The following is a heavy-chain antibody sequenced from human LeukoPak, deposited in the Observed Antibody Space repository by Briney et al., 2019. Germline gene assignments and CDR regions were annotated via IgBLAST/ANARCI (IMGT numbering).Heavy chain of an antibody. Sequence: PSETLSLTCTVSGGSISSSSYYWGWIRQPPGKGLEWIGSIYYSGSTYYNPSLKSRVTISVDTSKNQFSLKLSSVTAADTAVYYCARHPTVTVYYYYYYMDVWGKGNTVTVSS. J-gene: IGHJ6*03. V-gene: IGHV4-39*01. CDR2: IYYSGST. CDR1: GGSISSSSYY. D-gene: IGHD4-17*01. CDR3: ARHPTVTVYYYYYYMDV.